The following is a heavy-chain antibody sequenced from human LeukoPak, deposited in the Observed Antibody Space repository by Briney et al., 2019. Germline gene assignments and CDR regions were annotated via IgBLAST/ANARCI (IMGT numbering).Heavy chain of an antibody. CDR3: ARGDCTNGICYTGIDY. CDR1: GDSVSSNSAA. Sequence: SQTLSLTCAISGDSVSSNSAAWNWVRQSPSRGLEWLGRTYYRSKWYNDYAVSVKSRITINPDTSKNQFSLQLNSVTPEDTAVYYCARGDCTNGICYTGIDYWGQGTLVTVSS. V-gene: IGHV6-1*01. CDR2: TYYRSKWYN. D-gene: IGHD2-8*01. J-gene: IGHJ4*02.